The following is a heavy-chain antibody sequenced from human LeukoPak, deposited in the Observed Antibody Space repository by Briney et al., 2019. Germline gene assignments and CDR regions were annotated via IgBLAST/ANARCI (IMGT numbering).Heavy chain of an antibody. Sequence: SETLSLTCTVSGGSISSYYWSWIRQPPGKGLEWIGYIYYSGSTKYNPSLKSRVTISVDTSKNKFSLKLTSVTAADTAVYYCARHEVRRDDTSNWFYPWGQGTLVTVSS. J-gene: IGHJ5*02. V-gene: IGHV4-59*08. CDR2: IYYSGST. D-gene: IGHD5-24*01. CDR1: GGSISSYY. CDR3: ARHEVRRDDTSNWFYP.